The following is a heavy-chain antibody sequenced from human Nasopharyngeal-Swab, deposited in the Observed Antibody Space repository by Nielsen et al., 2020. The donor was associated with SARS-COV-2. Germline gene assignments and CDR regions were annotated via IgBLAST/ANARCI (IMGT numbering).Heavy chain of an antibody. CDR1: GYTFTSYG. V-gene: IGHV1-18*01. CDR3: ARDFSSGWYVTNWFDP. CDR2: ISAYNGNT. Sequence: ASVKVSCKASGYTFTSYGISWVRQAPGQGLEWMGWISAYNGNTNYAQKLQGRVTMTTDTSTSTAYMELRSLRSDDTAVYYCARDFSSGWYVTNWFDPWGQGTLVTVSS. D-gene: IGHD6-19*01. J-gene: IGHJ5*02.